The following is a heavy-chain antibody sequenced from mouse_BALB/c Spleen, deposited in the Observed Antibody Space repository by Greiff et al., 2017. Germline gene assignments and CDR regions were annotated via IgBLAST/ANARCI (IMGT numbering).Heavy chain of an antibody. D-gene: IGHD1-2*01. CDR1: GFTFSSYA. CDR3: ARTSLLRLRWYFDV. J-gene: IGHJ1*01. Sequence: EVQGVESGGGLVKPGGSLKLSCAASGFTFSSYAMSWVRQTPEKRLEWVASISSGGSTYYPDSVKGRFTISRDNARNILYLQMSSLRSEDTAMYYCARTSLLRLRWYFDVWGAGTTVTVSS. V-gene: IGHV5-6-5*01. CDR2: ISSGGST.